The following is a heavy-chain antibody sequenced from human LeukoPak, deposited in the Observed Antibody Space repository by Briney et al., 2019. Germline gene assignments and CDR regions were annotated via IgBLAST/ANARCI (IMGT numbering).Heavy chain of an antibody. CDR2: IYYSGST. CDR3: ARRSISHYYYMDV. CDR1: GGSISSYY. J-gene: IGHJ6*03. Sequence: SETLSLTCTVSGGSISSYYWSWIRQPPGKGLEWIGYIYYSGSTNYNPSLKSRVTISVDTSKNQFSLKLSSVTAADTAVYYCARRSISHYYYMDVWGKGTTVTVSS. V-gene: IGHV4-59*08.